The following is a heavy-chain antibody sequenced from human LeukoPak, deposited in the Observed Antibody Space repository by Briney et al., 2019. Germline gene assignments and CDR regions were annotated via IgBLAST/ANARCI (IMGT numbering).Heavy chain of an antibody. J-gene: IGHJ4*02. CDR3: ARLLIYCSSTSCHFDY. D-gene: IGHD2-2*01. CDR2: IYYSGIT. Sequence: SETLSLTCTVSGGSISSSNYYWGWIRQPPGRGLEWIGSIYYSGITYYNPSLKSRVTISVEASNNQFSLKLSSVTAADTAMYYCARLLIYCSSTSCHFDYWGQGTLVTVSS. V-gene: IGHV4-39*01. CDR1: GGSISSSNYY.